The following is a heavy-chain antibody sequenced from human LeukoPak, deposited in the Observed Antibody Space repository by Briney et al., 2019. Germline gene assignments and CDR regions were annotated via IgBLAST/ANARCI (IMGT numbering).Heavy chain of an antibody. D-gene: IGHD3-22*01. CDR2: IYYSGST. V-gene: IGHV4-59*01. CDR3: ARERRYYDSSYGMDV. Sequence: SETLSLTCTVSGGSISSYYWSWIRQPPGKGLEWIGYIYYSGSTNYNPSLKSRVTISVDTSKNQFFLKLSSVTAADTAVYYCARERRYYDSSYGMDVWGQGTTVTVSS. CDR1: GGSISSYY. J-gene: IGHJ6*02.